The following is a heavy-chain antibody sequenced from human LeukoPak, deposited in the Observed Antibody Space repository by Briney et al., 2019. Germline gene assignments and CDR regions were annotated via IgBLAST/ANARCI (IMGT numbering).Heavy chain of an antibody. CDR2: IRYDGSNK. J-gene: IGHJ4*02. Sequence: QTGGSLRLSCAASGFTVSSNYMSWVRQAPGKGLEWVAFIRYDGSNKYYADSVKGRFTISRDNSKNTLYLQMNSLRAEDTAVYYCAAMTWIQLWTFDYWGQGTLVTVSS. D-gene: IGHD5-18*01. CDR3: AAMTWIQLWTFDY. V-gene: IGHV3-30*02. CDR1: GFTVSSNY.